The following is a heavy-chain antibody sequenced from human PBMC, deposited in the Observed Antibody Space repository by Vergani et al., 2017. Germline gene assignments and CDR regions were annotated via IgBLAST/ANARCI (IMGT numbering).Heavy chain of an antibody. J-gene: IGHJ6*03. V-gene: IGHV3-30*07. CDR2: ISYDGSNK. Sequence: QVQLVESGGGVVQPGRSLRLSCAASGFTFSSYAMHWVRQAPGKGLEWVAVISYDGSNKYYTDSVKGRFTISRDNSKNTLYLQMNSLRAEDTAVYYCAKGNIVVVVAACYMDVWGKGTTVTVSS. CDR1: GFTFSSYA. CDR3: AKGNIVVVVAACYMDV. D-gene: IGHD2-15*01.